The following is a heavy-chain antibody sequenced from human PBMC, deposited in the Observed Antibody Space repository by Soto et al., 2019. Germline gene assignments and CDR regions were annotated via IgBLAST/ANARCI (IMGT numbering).Heavy chain of an antibody. CDR1: GYTFTSYD. J-gene: IGHJ6*02. D-gene: IGHD3-9*01. CDR2: IIPIFGTA. V-gene: IGHV1-69*13. Sequence: GASVKVSCKASGYTFTSYDISWVRQAPGQGLEWMGGIIPIFGTANYAQKFQGRVTITADESTSTAYMELSSLRSEDTAVYYCARDKGPTYYDILTGYGPPLGYYGMDVWGQGTTVTVSS. CDR3: ARDKGPTYYDILTGYGPPLGYYGMDV.